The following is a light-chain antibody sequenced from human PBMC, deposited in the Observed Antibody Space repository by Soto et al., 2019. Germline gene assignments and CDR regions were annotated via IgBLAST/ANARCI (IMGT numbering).Light chain of an antibody. CDR2: DVS. CDR3: CSYAGSYTNYG. CDR1: SSDVGGYNY. Sequence: QSALTQPRSVSGSPGQSVTISCTGTSSDVGGYNYVSWYQQHPGKAPKLMIYDVSKRPSGVPDRFSGSKSGNTASLTISGLQAEDEAYYYCCSYAGSYTNYGCGIGTKVKVL. V-gene: IGLV2-11*01. J-gene: IGLJ1*01.